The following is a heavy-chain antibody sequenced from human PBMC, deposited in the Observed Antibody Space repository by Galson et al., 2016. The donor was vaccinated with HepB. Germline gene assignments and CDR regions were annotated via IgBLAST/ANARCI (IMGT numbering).Heavy chain of an antibody. CDR1: GFTFSDSF. V-gene: IGHV3-11*01. CDR2: ISGRGNVK. D-gene: IGHD3-3*01. Sequence: SLRLSCAASGFTFSDSFNDAYMSWIRQAPGKGLEWVSDISGRGNVKSYAESVKGRCDASRDNVKNSLYLEMTDLRAEDTAVYFCARSTESYYDVWSGLPQGLRMDVWGQGTTVTVSS. J-gene: IGHJ6*02. CDR3: ARSTESYYDVWSGLPQGLRMDV.